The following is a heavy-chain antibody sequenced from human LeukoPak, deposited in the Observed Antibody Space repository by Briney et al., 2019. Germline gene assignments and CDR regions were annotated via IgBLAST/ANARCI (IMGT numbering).Heavy chain of an antibody. CDR2: HRWNSGSI. CDR1: GHPYEVYD. CDR3: AKATDDDYGDSPGAFDI. Sequence: GSTQGLLRGVSGHPYEVYDQLWVRRASGKGLVEVLGHRWNSGSIGYADSVQGRFTTSRDNAKNSLYLQMNSLRAEDMALYYCAKATDDDYGDSPGAFDIWGQGTMVTVSS. J-gene: IGHJ3*02. D-gene: IGHD4-17*01. V-gene: IGHV3-9*03.